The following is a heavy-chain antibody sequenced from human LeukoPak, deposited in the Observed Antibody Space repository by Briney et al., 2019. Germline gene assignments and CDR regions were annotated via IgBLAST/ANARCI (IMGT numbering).Heavy chain of an antibody. J-gene: IGHJ4*02. Sequence: SETLSLACTVSGYSISSGYYWGWIRQPPGKGLEWIGSIYYSGSTYYNPSLKSRVTISVDTSKNQFSLKLSSVTAADTAVYYCARAYDSSGYYCEGYWGQGTLVTVSS. CDR2: IYYSGST. CDR1: GYSISSGYY. V-gene: IGHV4-38-2*02. D-gene: IGHD3-22*01. CDR3: ARAYDSSGYYCEGY.